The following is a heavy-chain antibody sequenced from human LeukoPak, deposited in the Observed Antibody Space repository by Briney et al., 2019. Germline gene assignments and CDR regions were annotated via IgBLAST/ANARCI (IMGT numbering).Heavy chain of an antibody. V-gene: IGHV3-21*01. Sequence: GGSLRLSCAASGFTFSGYSMNWVRQDPGKGLERVSSTSSGSSYIYYADSVMGRFTISRDNAKNSLYLQMNSLRAEDTAVYYCARGIVAAGNIDFWGQGTLVTVSS. D-gene: IGHD6-13*01. CDR1: GFTFSGYS. J-gene: IGHJ4*02. CDR2: TSSGSSYI. CDR3: ARGIVAAGNIDF.